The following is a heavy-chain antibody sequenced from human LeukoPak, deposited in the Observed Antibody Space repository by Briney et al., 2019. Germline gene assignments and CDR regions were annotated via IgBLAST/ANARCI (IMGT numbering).Heavy chain of an antibody. CDR1: GFTFSSYW. CDR3: AKLWFGESAHFDY. Sequence: PGGSLRLSCAASGFTFSSYWMSWVRQAPGKGLEWVSAISGSGGSTYYADSVKGRFTTSRDNSKNTLHLQMNSLRAADTAVYYCAKLWFGESAHFDYWGQGTLVTVSA. V-gene: IGHV3-23*01. D-gene: IGHD3-10*01. J-gene: IGHJ4*02. CDR2: ISGSGGST.